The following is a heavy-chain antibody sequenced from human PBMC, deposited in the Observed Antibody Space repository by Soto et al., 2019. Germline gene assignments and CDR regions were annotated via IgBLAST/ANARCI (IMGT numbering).Heavy chain of an antibody. J-gene: IGHJ2*01. CDR1: GFTFRTSW. Sequence: EVQLVESGGGLVQPGGSLRLTCADSGFTFRTSWLHWVRQAPGKGLEWVATINQDRGAKYYVDSVKGRFTVSRDNAKNSLYLPMSSLRAEDTAVYYCVLGRGWYFALWGRGTLVTVSS. V-gene: IGHV3-7*01. D-gene: IGHD3-16*01. CDR2: INQDRGAK. CDR3: VLGRGWYFAL.